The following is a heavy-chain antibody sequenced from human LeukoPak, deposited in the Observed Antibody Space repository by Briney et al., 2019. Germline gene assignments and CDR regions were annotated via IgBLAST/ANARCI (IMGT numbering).Heavy chain of an antibody. V-gene: IGHV3-74*01. CDR1: GFTFSYYW. CDR2: INSDGSST. CDR3: ARDGVAGARDI. J-gene: IGHJ3*02. D-gene: IGHD6-13*01. Sequence: GGSLRLSCAASGFTFSYYWMHWVRQAPGQGLVWVSRINSDGSSTDYADSVKGRFTISRDNAKDTLYLQMNSLRAEDTAVYYCARDGVAGARDIWGQGTMVTVSS.